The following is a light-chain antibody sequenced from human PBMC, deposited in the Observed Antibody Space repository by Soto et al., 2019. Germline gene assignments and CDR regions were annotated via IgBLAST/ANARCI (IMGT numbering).Light chain of an antibody. CDR3: QQYGSSPFS. CDR1: QSVSSSY. J-gene: IGKJ3*01. CDR2: GAS. V-gene: IGKV3-20*01. Sequence: EIVLTQSPGILPLSPGERATLSCRASQSVSSSYLAWYQQKPGQAPRLLIYGASSRATGIPVRFSGSGSGTDFILTISSLEPEDFAVYYCQQYGSSPFSFGPGTKVDIK.